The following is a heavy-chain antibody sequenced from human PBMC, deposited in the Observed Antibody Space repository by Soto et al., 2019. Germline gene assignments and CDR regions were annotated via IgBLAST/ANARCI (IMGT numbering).Heavy chain of an antibody. J-gene: IGHJ6*03. V-gene: IGHV3-21*01. Sequence: EVQLVESGGGRVKPGGSLRLSCAASGFTFSSYSMNWVRQAPGKGLEWVSSINYKSHIDYADSVKGRFTISGDNAKNSLYLQMSTLGPEETAVYFWARELIYAGYYYYMDEWGRGTTVTVSS. CDR1: GFTFSSYS. D-gene: IGHD3-16*01. CDR2: INYKSHI. CDR3: ARELIYAGYYYYMDE.